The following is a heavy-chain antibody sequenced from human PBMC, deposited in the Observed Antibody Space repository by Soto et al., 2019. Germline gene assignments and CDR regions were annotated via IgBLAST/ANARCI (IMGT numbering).Heavy chain of an antibody. Sequence: QVQLVQSGAEVKKPGASVKVSCKTSGYTFTSYDITWLRQAPGQGLECMGRIRTYSGNTNYAQKFQGRVTMTTDTSASTVYMELRSLGSDDTAVYYCARVACSTNSCYWFDPWGQGTLVTVSS. CDR2: IRTYSGNT. J-gene: IGHJ5*02. V-gene: IGHV1-18*01. D-gene: IGHD2-2*01. CDR3: ARVACSTNSCYWFDP. CDR1: GYTFTSYD.